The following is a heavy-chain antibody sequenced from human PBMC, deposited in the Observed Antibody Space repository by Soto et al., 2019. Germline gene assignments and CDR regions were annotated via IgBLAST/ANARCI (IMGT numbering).Heavy chain of an antibody. J-gene: IGHJ4*02. V-gene: IGHV4-34*01. CDR1: GGSFSGYY. Sequence: PSETLSLTCAVYGGSFSGYYWSWIRQPPGKGLEWIGEINHSGSTNYNPSLKSRVTISVDTSKNQFSLKLSSVTAADTAVYYCARIRITIFGVGTQTGVFGYWGPGILVTVSS. CDR2: INHSGST. D-gene: IGHD3-3*01. CDR3: ARIRITIFGVGTQTGVFGY.